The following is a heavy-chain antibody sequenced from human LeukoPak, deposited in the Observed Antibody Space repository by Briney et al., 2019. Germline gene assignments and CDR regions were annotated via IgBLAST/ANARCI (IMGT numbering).Heavy chain of an antibody. D-gene: IGHD3-9*01. CDR2: INDSGST. CDR1: GGSFSGYY. CDR3: ATRYYDILTGRTYSDY. J-gene: IGHJ4*02. V-gene: IGHV4-34*01. Sequence: SETLSLTCAVYGGSFSGYYWSWIRQPPGKGLEWIGEINDSGSTNYNPSLKSRVTISIDTSKNQFSLKLSSVTAADTAVYYCATRYYDILTGRTYSDYWGRGTLVTVSS.